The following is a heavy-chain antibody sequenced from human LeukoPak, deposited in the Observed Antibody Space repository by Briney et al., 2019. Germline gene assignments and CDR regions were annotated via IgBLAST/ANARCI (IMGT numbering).Heavy chain of an antibody. Sequence: SETLSLTCTVSGGSISSGSYYWGWIRQPPGKGLEWIGSVYYSGSTYYNPSLKSRVTISVDTSKNQFSLKLSSVTAADTAVYYCARDQGTFDYWGQGTLVTVSS. D-gene: IGHD3-10*01. CDR2: VYYSGST. J-gene: IGHJ4*02. CDR3: ARDQGTFDY. CDR1: GGSISSGSYY. V-gene: IGHV4-39*07.